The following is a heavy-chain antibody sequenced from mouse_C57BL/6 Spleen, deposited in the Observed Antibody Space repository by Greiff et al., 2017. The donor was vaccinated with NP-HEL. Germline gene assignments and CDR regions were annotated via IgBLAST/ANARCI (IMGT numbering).Heavy chain of an antibody. Sequence: QVQLQQPGAELVRPGSSVKLSCKASGYTFTSYWMHWVKQRPIQGLEWIGNIDPSDSETHYNQKFKDKATLTVDKSSSTAYMQLSSLTSEDSAVYYCARDPYDYDGGGYYAMDYWGQGTSVTVSS. CDR1: GYTFTSYW. V-gene: IGHV1-52*01. J-gene: IGHJ4*01. D-gene: IGHD2-4*01. CDR2: IDPSDSET. CDR3: ARDPYDYDGGGYYAMDY.